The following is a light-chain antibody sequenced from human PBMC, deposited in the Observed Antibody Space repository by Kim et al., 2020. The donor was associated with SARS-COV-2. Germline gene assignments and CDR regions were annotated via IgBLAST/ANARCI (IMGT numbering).Light chain of an antibody. Sequence: LGQTVRITCLGDSRRKYPAIWYQQKPGQAPILVMHDKNNVRPSGVPDRFSGSNSGNTAFLTITGAQVEDEAAYYCGSRDNNGPGVFGGGTKLTVL. V-gene: IGLV3-19*01. CDR3: GSRDNNGPGV. J-gene: IGLJ3*02. CDR2: DKN. CDR1: SRRKYP.